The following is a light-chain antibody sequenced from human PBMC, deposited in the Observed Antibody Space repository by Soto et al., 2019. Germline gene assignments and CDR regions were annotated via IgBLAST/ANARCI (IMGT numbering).Light chain of an antibody. V-gene: IGKV2-30*01. CDR1: QSLLYSDGDTY. CDR3: LQATHWTWT. Sequence: DVVMTQSPLSLSVTLGQSASISCRSTQSLLYSDGDTYLNWYHQRPGQSPRRLIHKVSKRDSGVPDRISGSGSGSDFTLEISRVEAEDVGTYYCLQATHWTWTLGQGTKVDI. J-gene: IGKJ1*01. CDR2: KVS.